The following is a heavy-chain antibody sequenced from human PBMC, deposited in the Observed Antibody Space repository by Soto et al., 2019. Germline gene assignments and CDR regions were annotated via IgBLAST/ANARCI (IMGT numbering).Heavy chain of an antibody. CDR3: ARGLVGEPGAFHY. Sequence: QVQLVQSGAEVKKPGSSVKVSCKASVGTLSSYIVTWVRQSPGQGLEWRGGVIFNFDPANYAHKVQGRVTIPAPKSTDTVYMALSGLRFDDTAVYYCARGLVGEPGAFHYWGQGTPVTVSS. D-gene: IGHD3-16*01. CDR2: VIFNFDPA. J-gene: IGHJ4*02. CDR1: VGTLSSYI. V-gene: IGHV1-69*06.